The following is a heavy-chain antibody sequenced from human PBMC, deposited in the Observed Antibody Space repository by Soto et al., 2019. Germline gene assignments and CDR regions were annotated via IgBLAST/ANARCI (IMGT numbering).Heavy chain of an antibody. CDR2: IKSKTAGGTT. Sequence: EVQLVESGGGLVKPGGSLRLSCAVSGFSLTDVWMNWVRQAPGKGLEWVGRIKSKTAGGTTDYAAPVKGRFTILRDDSKNTLYLQMDSPITEDTAVYFCSHGYGQYFNSWGQGTLVTVSS. V-gene: IGHV3-15*07. J-gene: IGHJ4*02. CDR3: SHGYGQYFNS. D-gene: IGHD5-18*01. CDR1: GFSLTDVW.